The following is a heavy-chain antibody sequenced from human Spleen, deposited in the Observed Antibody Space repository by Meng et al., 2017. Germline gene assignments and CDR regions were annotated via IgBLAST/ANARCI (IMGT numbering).Heavy chain of an antibody. J-gene: IGHJ4*02. V-gene: IGHV4-59*01. CDR1: GGSISSYY. CDR3: ARTDRYSTTWSDY. CDR2: IYYSGST. Sequence: GSLRLSCTVSGGSISSYYWSWIRQPPGKGLEWIGYIYYSGSTNYNPSLKSRVTISVDTSKNQFSLKLTSVTAADTAVYYCARTDRYSTTWSDYWGQGTPVTVSS. D-gene: IGHD6-13*01.